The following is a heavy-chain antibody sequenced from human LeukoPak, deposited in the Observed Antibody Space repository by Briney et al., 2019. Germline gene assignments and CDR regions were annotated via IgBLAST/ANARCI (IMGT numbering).Heavy chain of an antibody. CDR1: GGSISSSNSY. CDR2: LSYSGST. Sequence: SETLSLTCTVSGGSISSSNSYWGWIRQPPGKGLEWIGTLSYSGSTYYNPSLKSRITVSVDTSKSQFSLRLSSATAADTALYYCARHIQGANVCDYWGQGTLVTVPS. CDR3: ARHIQGANVCDY. D-gene: IGHD2-21*01. J-gene: IGHJ4*02. V-gene: IGHV4-39*01.